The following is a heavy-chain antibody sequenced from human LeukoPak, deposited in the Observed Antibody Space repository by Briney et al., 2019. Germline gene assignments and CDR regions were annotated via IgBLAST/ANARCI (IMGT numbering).Heavy chain of an antibody. CDR1: GGSFSGYY. CDR3: ARGRHYDILTGYYNERYFDY. V-gene: IGHV4-34*01. D-gene: IGHD3-9*01. J-gene: IGHJ4*02. CDR2: INHSGST. Sequence: SETLSLTCAVYGGSFSGYYWNWIREPPGKGLEWIGEINHSGSTNYNPSLKSRVTISVATSKNAFSLKLSSVTAADTAVYYCARGRHYDILTGYYNERYFDYWGQGTLVTVSS.